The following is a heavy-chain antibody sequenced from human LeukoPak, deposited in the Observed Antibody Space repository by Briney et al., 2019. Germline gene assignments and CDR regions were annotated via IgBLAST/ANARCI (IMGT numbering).Heavy chain of an antibody. J-gene: IGHJ3*02. CDR2: IRGSGGRI. CDR1: GLTFSSQA. V-gene: IGHV3-23*01. Sequence: GGALRLSCAASGLTFSSQAINWVRQAPGEGLEWVSGIRGSGGRIYYADSVKGRFTSSRDSTQDPQHLQMDSLRAEDTGVYHCPKPKEADGRSAFDIWGQGTRVRVSS. CDR3: PKPKEADGRSAFDI.